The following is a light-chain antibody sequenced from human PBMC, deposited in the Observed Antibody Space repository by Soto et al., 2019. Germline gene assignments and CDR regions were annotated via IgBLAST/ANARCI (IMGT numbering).Light chain of an antibody. CDR3: MQALQTPYT. CDR2: LGS. J-gene: IGKJ2*01. V-gene: IGKV2-28*01. Sequence: DIVMTQSPLSLPVTPGEPASISCRSSQSLLHSNGYNYLHWYLQKPGQSPQFLIYLGSNRASGVPDRFSGSGSGTDVTLKISRVEAEDVGVYYCMQALQTPYTFGQGTKLELK. CDR1: QSLLHSNGYNY.